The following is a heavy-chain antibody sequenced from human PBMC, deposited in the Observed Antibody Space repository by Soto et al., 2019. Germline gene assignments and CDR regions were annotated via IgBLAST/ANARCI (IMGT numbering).Heavy chain of an antibody. J-gene: IGHJ4*02. V-gene: IGHV3-23*01. CDR1: GFTFRSYA. D-gene: IGHD5-18*01. CDR3: AKGGEYSFTFDY. Sequence: PGGSLRLSCAASGFTFRSYAMNWVRQAPGKGLEWVSSISGTGINIHYADSVKGRFTISRDYSKSTLSLQMSSLRAEDTAVYYCAKGGEYSFTFDYWGQGILVTVS. CDR2: ISGTGINI.